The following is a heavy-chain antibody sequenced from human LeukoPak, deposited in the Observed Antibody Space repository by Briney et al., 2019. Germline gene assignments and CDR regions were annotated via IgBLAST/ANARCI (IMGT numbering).Heavy chain of an antibody. J-gene: IGHJ4*02. Sequence: GGSLRLSCAASGFTFKSDWMHWVRHSPGKGLEWVSRINQDGSGTDYTDSARGRFTISRDNAKNTLYLQMNSLRAEDTAVYYCARLYYLDYRGQGTLVTVSS. CDR3: ARLYYLDY. V-gene: IGHV3-74*01. CDR1: GFTFKSDW. D-gene: IGHD2-15*01. CDR2: INQDGSGT.